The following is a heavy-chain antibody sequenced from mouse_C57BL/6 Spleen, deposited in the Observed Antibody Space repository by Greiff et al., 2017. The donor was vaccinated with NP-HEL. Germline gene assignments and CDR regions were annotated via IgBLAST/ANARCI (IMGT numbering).Heavy chain of an antibody. Sequence: EVKLVESGGGLVQPKGSLKLSCAASGFSFNTYAMNWVRQAPGKGLEWVARIRSKSNNYATYYADSVKDRFTISRDDSESMLYLQMNNLKTEDTAMYYCVRQGKTGYYFDYWGQGTTLTVSS. CDR3: VRQGKTGYYFDY. CDR1: GFSFNTYA. CDR2: IRSKSNNYAT. V-gene: IGHV10-1*01. D-gene: IGHD4-1*01. J-gene: IGHJ2*01.